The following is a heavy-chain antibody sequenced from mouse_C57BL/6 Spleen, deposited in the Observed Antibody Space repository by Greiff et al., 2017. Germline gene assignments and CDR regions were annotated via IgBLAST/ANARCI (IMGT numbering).Heavy chain of an antibody. CDR3: ARGGGLSYAIDY. D-gene: IGHD1-1*02. CDR2: ISDGGSYT. J-gene: IGHJ4*01. CDR1: GFTFSSYA. V-gene: IGHV5-4*03. Sequence: EVKLMESGGGLVKPGGSLKLSCAASGFTFSSYAMSWVRQTPEKRLEWVATISDGGSYTYYPDNVKGRFTISRDNAKNNLYLQRSHLKSEDTAVYYCARGGGLSYAIDYWGQGTSVTVSS.